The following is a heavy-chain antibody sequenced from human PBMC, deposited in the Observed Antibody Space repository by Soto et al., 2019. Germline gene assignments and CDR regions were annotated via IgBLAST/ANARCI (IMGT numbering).Heavy chain of an antibody. CDR2: MYSGGST. Sequence: EVQLVETGGGLIQPGGSLRLSCAASVFTVSSNYMSWVRQAPGKGLERASVMYSGGSTYYADSVKGRFTISRDNSQNTLYLQRNSVRAEDTAVYYCSRGAHSGSYLQTSYYYDCWGQGNLVTVSS. D-gene: IGHD1-26*01. CDR3: SRGAHSGSYLQTSYYYDC. CDR1: VFTVSSNY. V-gene: IGHV3-53*02. J-gene: IGHJ4*02.